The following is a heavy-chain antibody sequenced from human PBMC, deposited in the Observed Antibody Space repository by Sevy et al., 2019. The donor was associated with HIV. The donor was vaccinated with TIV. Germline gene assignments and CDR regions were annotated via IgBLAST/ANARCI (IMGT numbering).Heavy chain of an antibody. CDR3: AKSYFGSGTSYGMDL. CDR2: IRQDGSEK. V-gene: IGHV3-7*01. CDR1: GFTFRNFW. D-gene: IGHD3-10*01. J-gene: IGHJ6*02. Sequence: GGSLRLSCAVSGFTFRNFWMSWVRQAPEKGLEWVANIRQDGSEKYYVDSVRGRFTISRDNAKNSLFLQLNSLRADDTAIYYCAKSYFGSGTSYGMDLWGRGTTVTVSS.